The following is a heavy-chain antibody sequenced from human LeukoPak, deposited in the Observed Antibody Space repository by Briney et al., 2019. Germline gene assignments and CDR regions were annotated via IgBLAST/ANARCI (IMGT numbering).Heavy chain of an antibody. V-gene: IGHV3-7*05. Sequence: GGSLRLSCATSGFSLSGHWMNWVRQPPGKGLEWVANIKAGGSEKYYVDSVKGRFTISRDNAKRTVDLQMDNLRTEDTAVYYCAYRNNFEYWGQGTLVTVSS. CDR1: GFSLSGHW. CDR3: AYRNNFEY. D-gene: IGHD1-26*01. J-gene: IGHJ4*02. CDR2: IKAGGSEK.